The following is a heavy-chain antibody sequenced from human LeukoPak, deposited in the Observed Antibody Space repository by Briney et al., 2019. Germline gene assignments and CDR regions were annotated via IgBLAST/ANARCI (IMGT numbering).Heavy chain of an antibody. CDR2: ISAYNGNT. CDR3: AISLDWNDEHYFDY. CDR1: GYTFTSYG. J-gene: IGHJ4*02. V-gene: IGHV1-18*01. D-gene: IGHD1-1*01. Sequence: ASVKVSCKASGYTFTSYGISWVRQAPGQGLEWMGWISAYNGNTNYAQKLQGRVTMTTDTSTSTAYMELRSLRSDDTAVYYCAISLDWNDEHYFDYWGQGTLVTVSS.